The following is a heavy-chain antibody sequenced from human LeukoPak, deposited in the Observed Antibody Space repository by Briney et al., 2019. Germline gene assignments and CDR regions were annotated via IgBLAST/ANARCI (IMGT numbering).Heavy chain of an antibody. CDR1: GGSVSSATYY. CDR3: ARDPMVRYSSEGYMDV. V-gene: IGHV4-61*02. Sequence: PSQTLSLTCTVSGGSVSSATYYWSWIRQPAGKGLEWIGRVSSSGRSNYNPSLKGRVTILIDKGMNQVSLKVTSVTAADTAVYFCARDPMVRYSSEGYMDVWGKGTTVTISS. J-gene: IGHJ6*04. CDR2: VSSSGRS. D-gene: IGHD2-15*01.